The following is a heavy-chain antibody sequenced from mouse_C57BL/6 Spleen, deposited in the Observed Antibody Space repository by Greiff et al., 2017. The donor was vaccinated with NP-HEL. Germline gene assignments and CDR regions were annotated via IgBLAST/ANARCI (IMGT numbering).Heavy chain of an antibody. CDR3: ASLTTVAMDY. D-gene: IGHD1-1*01. Sequence: VQLKQSGPELVKPGASVKISCKASGYTFTDYYMNWVKQSHGKSLEWIGDINPNNGGTSYNQKFKGKATLTVDKSSSTAYMELRSLTSEDSAVYYCASLTTVAMDYWGQGTSVTVSS. CDR2: INPNNGGT. V-gene: IGHV1-26*01. CDR1: GYTFTDYY. J-gene: IGHJ4*01.